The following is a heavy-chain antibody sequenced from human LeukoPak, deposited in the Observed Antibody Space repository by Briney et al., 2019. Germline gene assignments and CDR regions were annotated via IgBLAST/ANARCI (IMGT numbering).Heavy chain of an antibody. Sequence: GGSLRLSCAASGFIFSGHSMNWVRQAPGKGLEWVSSVTSSSSYIYYADSMKGRFTISRDNAKNSLYLQMNSLRAEDTAVYYCARDFGGYCSGGSCYSGWSDYWGQGTLVTVSS. V-gene: IGHV3-21*04. J-gene: IGHJ4*02. CDR3: ARDFGGYCSGGSCYSGWSDY. D-gene: IGHD2-15*01. CDR2: VTSSSSYI. CDR1: GFIFSGHS.